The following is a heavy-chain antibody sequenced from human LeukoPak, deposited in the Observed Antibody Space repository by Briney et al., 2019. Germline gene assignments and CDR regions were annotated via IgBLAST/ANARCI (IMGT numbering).Heavy chain of an antibody. CDR1: GFTFSSYW. D-gene: IGHD6-13*01. CDR2: INSDGSNT. V-gene: IGHV3-74*01. Sequence: GGSLRLSCAASGFTFSSYWMNWVRQAPGKGRVWVSRINSDGSNTKYADSVKGRFTISRDNAKNTLYLQMNSLRAEDTAVYYCARFIATAGYFDYWGQGTLVTVSS. J-gene: IGHJ4*02. CDR3: ARFIATAGYFDY.